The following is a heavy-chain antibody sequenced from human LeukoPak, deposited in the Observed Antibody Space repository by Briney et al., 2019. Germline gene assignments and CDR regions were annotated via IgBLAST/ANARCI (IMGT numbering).Heavy chain of an antibody. V-gene: IGHV3-48*04. CDR2: ISGSGSPK. CDR3: ARAGRLQYGDYVAFDY. Sequence: GGSLRLSCAASGFTFNIYSMNWVRQAPGKGLEWVSHISGSGSPKYYADSVKGRFTFSRDNAKNSLYLQMNSLRAEDTAVYYCARAGRLQYGDYVAFDYWGQGTLVTVSS. CDR1: GFTFNIYS. D-gene: IGHD4-17*01. J-gene: IGHJ4*02.